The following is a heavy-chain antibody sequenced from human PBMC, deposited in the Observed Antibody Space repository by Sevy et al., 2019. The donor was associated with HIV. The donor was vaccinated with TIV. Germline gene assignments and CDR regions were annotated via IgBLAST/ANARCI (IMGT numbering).Heavy chain of an antibody. CDR2: IWFDGSNK. J-gene: IGHJ6*02. V-gene: IGHV3-33*06. CDR1: GFTFSTYS. D-gene: IGHD6-19*01. Sequence: GGSLRLSCAASGFTFSTYSMHWVRQAPGKGLEWVALIWFDGSNKYYADSVKGRFTISRDNSKNTLYPQMNSLRAEDTAVYYCAKAVADSNYYYGLDVWGQGTTVTVSS. CDR3: AKAVADSNYYYGLDV.